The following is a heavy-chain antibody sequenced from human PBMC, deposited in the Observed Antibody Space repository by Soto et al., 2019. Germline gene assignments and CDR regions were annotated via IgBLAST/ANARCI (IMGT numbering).Heavy chain of an antibody. J-gene: IGHJ4*02. CDR3: ARARQGNIAARKKYYFDY. D-gene: IGHD6-6*01. CDR2: MNPNSGNT. CDR1: GYTFTSYD. V-gene: IGHV1-8*01. Sequence: QVQLVQSGAEVKKPGASVKVSCKASGYTFTSYDINWVRQATGQGLEWMGWMNPNSGNTGYAQKFQGRVTMTRNTSISTAYMELSSLRSEDTAVYYCARARQGNIAARKKYYFDYWGQGTLVTVSS.